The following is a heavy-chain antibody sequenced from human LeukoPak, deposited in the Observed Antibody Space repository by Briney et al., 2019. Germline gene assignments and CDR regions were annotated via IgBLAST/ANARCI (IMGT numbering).Heavy chain of an antibody. CDR1: GFTFSSYG. D-gene: IGHD2-15*01. V-gene: IGHV3-30*03. Sequence: GRSLRLSCAASGFTFSSYGMHWVRQAPGKGLKGVAVISYDGSKKYYADSVKGRFTISRDNSKNTLYLQMNSLRAEDTAVYYCARSIVVVVAAIYYFDYWGQGTLVTVSS. CDR2: ISYDGSKK. CDR3: ARSIVVVVAAIYYFDY. J-gene: IGHJ4*02.